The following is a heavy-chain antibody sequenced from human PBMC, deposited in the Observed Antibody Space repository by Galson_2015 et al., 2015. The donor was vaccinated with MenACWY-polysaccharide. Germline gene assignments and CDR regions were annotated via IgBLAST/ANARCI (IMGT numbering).Heavy chain of an antibody. V-gene: IGHV5-51*01. J-gene: IGHJ4*02. D-gene: IGHD2-2*01. CDR2: VWPGDSDA. CDR3: ARRSYHFLDF. CDR1: GYSFTGYY. Sequence: QSGAEVKKPGESLKISCKGSGYSFTGYYLGWVRQMPGKGLEWMGIVWPGDSDARYSPSFQGQVTISVDKSISTAYLQWTSLKASDTAIYYCARRSYHFLDFWGQGTLVTVSS.